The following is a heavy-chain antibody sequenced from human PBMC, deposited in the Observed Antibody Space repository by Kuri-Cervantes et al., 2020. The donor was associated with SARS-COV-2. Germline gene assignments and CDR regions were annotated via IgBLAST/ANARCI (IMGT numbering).Heavy chain of an antibody. J-gene: IGHJ4*02. CDR3: VRDGDHWNFDY. Sequence: ETLSLTCAASGFTFDDYAMHWVRQAPGKGLEWVSRINPDGSYTNNADSVKGRFTLSRDNAKNMLFLQMNSLRAEDTAVYYCVRDGDHWNFDYWGQGTLVTVSS. CDR1: GFTFDDYA. V-gene: IGHV3-74*01. D-gene: IGHD1-1*01. CDR2: INPDGSYT.